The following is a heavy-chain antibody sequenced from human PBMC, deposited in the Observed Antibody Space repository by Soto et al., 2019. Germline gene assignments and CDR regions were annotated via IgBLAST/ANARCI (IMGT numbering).Heavy chain of an antibody. V-gene: IGHV1-2*04. D-gene: IGHD3-10*01. CDR3: AREGFGATTGGYYYYGMDV. Sequence: ASVQVSCKASGYTFTGYYMHWVRQAPGQGLEWMGWINPNSGGTNYAQKFQGWVTMTRDTSISTAYMELSGLRSDDTAVYYCAREGFGATTGGYYYYGMDVWGQGTTVTVSS. CDR1: GYTFTGYY. J-gene: IGHJ6*02. CDR2: INPNSGGT.